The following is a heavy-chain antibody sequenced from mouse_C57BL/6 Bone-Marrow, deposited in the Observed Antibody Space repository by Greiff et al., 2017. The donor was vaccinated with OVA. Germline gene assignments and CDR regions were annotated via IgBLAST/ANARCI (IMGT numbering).Heavy chain of an antibody. D-gene: IGHD2-4*01. J-gene: IGHJ3*01. Sequence: DVQLLESGGGLVKPGGSLKLSCKASGFTFSSYAMSWVRQTPGQRLEWVATISAGGSYTYYTDNVKGRFTISRDNAKNTLYLRMSYLKSEDSAMYYWARPTTMISGWFAYWGKGTLVTVSA. CDR2: ISAGGSYT. V-gene: IGHV5-4*01. CDR3: ARPTTMISGWFAY. CDR1: GFTFSSYA.